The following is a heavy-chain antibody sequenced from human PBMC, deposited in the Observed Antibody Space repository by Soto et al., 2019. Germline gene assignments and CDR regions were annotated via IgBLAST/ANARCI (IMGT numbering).Heavy chain of an antibody. V-gene: IGHV1-8*01. CDR1: GYTFTSYD. CDR2: MNPNSGNT. CDR3: ARADIVVVPAATILYNWFDP. D-gene: IGHD2-2*01. J-gene: IGHJ5*02. Sequence: GASVKVSCKASGYTFTSYDINCVRQATGQGLEWMGWMNPNSGNTGYAQKFQGRVTMTRNTSISTAYMELSSLRSEDAAVYYCARADIVVVPAATILYNWFDPWGQGTLVTVSS.